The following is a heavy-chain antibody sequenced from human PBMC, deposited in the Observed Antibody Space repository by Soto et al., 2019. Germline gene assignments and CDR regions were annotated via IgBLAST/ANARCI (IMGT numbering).Heavy chain of an antibody. D-gene: IGHD3-22*01. V-gene: IGHV1-69*01. CDR2: SIPIFGTA. CDR3: ARAVRSYYYDSSGDGYYFDY. CDR1: GGTFSSYA. J-gene: IGHJ4*02. Sequence: QVQLVQSGAEVKTPGSSVKVSCKASGGTFSSYAISWVRQAPGQGLEWMGGSIPIFGTANYAQKFQGRVTITADESTSTAYMELSSLRAEDTAVYYCARAVRSYYYDSSGDGYYFDYWGQGTLVTVSS.